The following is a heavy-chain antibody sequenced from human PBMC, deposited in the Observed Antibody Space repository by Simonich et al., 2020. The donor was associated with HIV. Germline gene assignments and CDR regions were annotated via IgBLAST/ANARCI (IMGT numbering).Heavy chain of an antibody. D-gene: IGHD4-17*01. J-gene: IGHJ4*02. CDR2: INHSGTT. V-gene: IGHV4-34*01. CDR3: ARRHPTTVTTPYFDY. CDR1: GGSFSGYY. Sequence: QVQLQQWGEGLLKPSETLSLTCAVYGGSFSGYYWSWIRQPPGKGLEWIGEINHSGTTNYNPSLKSRVTISGDTSKNQFSLKLSSVTAADTAVYYCARRHPTTVTTPYFDYWGQGTLVTVSS.